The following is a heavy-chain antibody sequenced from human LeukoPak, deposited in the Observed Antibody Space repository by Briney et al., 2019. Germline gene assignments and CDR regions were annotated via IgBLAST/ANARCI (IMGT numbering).Heavy chain of an antibody. V-gene: IGHV3-9*01. CDR2: ISWNSGSM. CDR3: ARDLVRGCMDV. D-gene: IGHD3-16*01. CDR1: GFTFDDYA. J-gene: IGHJ6*03. Sequence: GGSLRLSCAASGFTFDDYAMHWVRQAPGKGLEWVSGISWNSGSMVYADSVKGRFTISRDNAKNSLYLQMNSLRAEDTAVYYCARDLVRGCMDVWGKGTTVTVSS.